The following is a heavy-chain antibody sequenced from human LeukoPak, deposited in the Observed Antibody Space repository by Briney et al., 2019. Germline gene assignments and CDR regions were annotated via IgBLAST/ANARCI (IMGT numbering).Heavy chain of an antibody. CDR2: IYYSGST. D-gene: IGHD2-2*01. CDR1: GGSISSGDYY. Sequence: SETLSLTCTVSGGSISSGDYYWSWIRQPPGKGLEWIGYIYYSGSTYYNPSLKSRFTISVDTSKNQFSLKLSSVTAADTAVYYCARDLADIVVVPAASPDAFDIWGQGTMVTVSS. V-gene: IGHV4-30-4*08. J-gene: IGHJ3*02. CDR3: ARDLADIVVVPAASPDAFDI.